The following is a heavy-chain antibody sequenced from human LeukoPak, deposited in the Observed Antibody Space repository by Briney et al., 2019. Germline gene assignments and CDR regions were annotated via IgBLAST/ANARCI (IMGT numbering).Heavy chain of an antibody. CDR1: GGSISSNNW. D-gene: IGHD2-2*01. Sequence: SETLSLTCAVSGGSISSNNWWNWVRQPPGKGLEWIGEIYHSESTNYNPSLKSRVTISVDKSKNQFSLKLTSVTAADTAVCYCARYRRGIVVVPSADWYFDLWGRGTLVTVSS. V-gene: IGHV4-4*02. CDR2: IYHSEST. J-gene: IGHJ2*01. CDR3: ARYRRGIVVVPSADWYFDL.